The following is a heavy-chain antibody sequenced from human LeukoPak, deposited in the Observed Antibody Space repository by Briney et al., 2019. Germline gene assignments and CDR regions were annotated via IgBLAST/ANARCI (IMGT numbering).Heavy chain of an antibody. J-gene: IGHJ4*02. CDR1: GFTVSSNY. D-gene: IGHD1-26*01. Sequence: GGPLRLSCAASGFTVSSNYMSWVRQAPGKGLEWVSVIYSGGSTYYADSVKGRFTISRDNSKNTLYLQMNSLRAEDTAVYYCARPLDGSYYVLDYWGQGTLVTVPT. CDR2: IYSGGST. CDR3: ARPLDGSYYVLDY. V-gene: IGHV3-53*01.